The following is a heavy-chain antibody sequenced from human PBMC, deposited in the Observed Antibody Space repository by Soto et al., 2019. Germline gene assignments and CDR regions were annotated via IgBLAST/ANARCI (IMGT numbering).Heavy chain of an antibody. CDR3: ARGGDYSASSGWYLDY. CDR2: IYYSGST. J-gene: IGHJ4*02. Sequence: QVQLQESGPGLVKPSQTLSLTCTVSGGSISSGDYYWSWIRQPPGKGLEWIGYIYYSGSTYYNPSRKSRVTLSVDTSKNQSSLKLCSVTAADTAVYYCARGGDYSASSGWYLDYWGQGTLVTVSS. V-gene: IGHV4-30-4*01. CDR1: GGSISSGDYY. D-gene: IGHD3-22*01.